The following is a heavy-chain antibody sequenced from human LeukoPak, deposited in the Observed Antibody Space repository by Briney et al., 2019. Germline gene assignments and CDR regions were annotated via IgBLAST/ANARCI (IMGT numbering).Heavy chain of an antibody. D-gene: IGHD2-2*02. V-gene: IGHV4-30-4*08. CDR1: GGCISSGDYY. CDR2: IYYSGST. J-gene: IGHJ2*01. CDR3: ASARMIGYCSSTSCYSPYFDL. Sequence: PSETLSLTCTVSGGCISSGDYYWSWIRQPPGKGLEWIGYIYYSGSTYYNPSLKSRVTISVDTSKNQFSLKLSSVTAADTAVYYCASARMIGYCSSTSCYSPYFDLWGRGTLVTVSS.